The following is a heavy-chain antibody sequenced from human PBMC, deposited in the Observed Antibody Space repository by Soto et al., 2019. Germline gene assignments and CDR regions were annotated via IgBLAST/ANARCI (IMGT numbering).Heavy chain of an antibody. CDR2: IYWDDDK. CDR3: AHKRGVHLGALSSPFDY. J-gene: IGHJ4*02. V-gene: IGHV2-5*02. CDR1: GFSLSTSGLG. Sequence: SGPTLVNPTQTLTLTCTFSGFSLSTSGLGVGWIRQPPGKALEWLALIYWDDDKRYSPSLKSRLTITKDTSKNQVVLTMTNMDPVDTATYYCAHKRGVHLGALSSPFDYWGQGTLVTVSS. D-gene: IGHD3-16*02.